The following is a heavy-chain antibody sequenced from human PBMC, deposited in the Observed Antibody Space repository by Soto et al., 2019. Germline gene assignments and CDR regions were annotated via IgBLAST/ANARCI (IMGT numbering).Heavy chain of an antibody. D-gene: IGHD6-13*01. J-gene: IGHJ5*02. CDR1: GGTFSSYA. Sequence: SVKLSCKASGGTFSSYAISWVRQAPVQGLEWMGGIIPIFGTANYAQKFQGRVTITADKSTSTAYMELSSLRSEDTAVYYCASGGIAAAGTWFDPWGQGTLVTVSS. CDR2: IIPIFGTA. CDR3: ASGGIAAAGTWFDP. V-gene: IGHV1-69*06.